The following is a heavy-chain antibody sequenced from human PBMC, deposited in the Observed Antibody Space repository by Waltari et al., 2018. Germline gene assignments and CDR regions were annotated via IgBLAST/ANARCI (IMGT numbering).Heavy chain of an antibody. D-gene: IGHD5-12*01. V-gene: IGHV4-39*07. CDR2: IYYSGST. Sequence: QLPLPGSGPRLGEASETLSPTCPVPGCPIRSNPYHWGWICRPPGKGLEWIGNIYYSGSTYYNPSLKSRVTISVDTSNNQLSLRLSSVTAADTAVYYCARDVDMSFYYYMDVWGKGTTVTISS. J-gene: IGHJ6*03. CDR3: ARDVDMSFYYYMDV. CDR1: GCPIRSNPYH.